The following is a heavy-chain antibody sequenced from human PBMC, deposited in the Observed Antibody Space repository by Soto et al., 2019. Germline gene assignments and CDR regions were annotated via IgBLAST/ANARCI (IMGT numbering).Heavy chain of an antibody. V-gene: IGHV3-7*05. D-gene: IGHD2-21*02. CDR3: ARNPFGDLDY. CDR2: IKPDGSMQ. J-gene: IGHJ4*02. Sequence: PGGSLRLSCVASGFTFNTYWMTWVRRPPGKGLEWVANIKPDGSMQNYVDSVKGRFTISRDNAKNSLYLQMNSLRAEDTAIYYCARNPFGDLDYWGQGTPVTRLL. CDR1: GFTFNTYW.